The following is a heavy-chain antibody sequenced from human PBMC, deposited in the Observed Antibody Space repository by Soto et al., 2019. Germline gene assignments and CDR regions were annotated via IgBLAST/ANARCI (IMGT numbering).Heavy chain of an antibody. CDR2: IYYTGST. CDR1: GGSVISGSLY. D-gene: IGHD6-6*01. CDR3: ARAIAARPFDY. V-gene: IGHV4-61*01. Sequence: SETLSLTCTVSGGSVISGSLYWSWIRQPPGKGLERIGYIYYTGSTNYNPSLKSRVTTSVDTSKNQFSLKLSSVTAADTAVYYCARAIAARPFDYWGQGTLVTVSS. J-gene: IGHJ4*02.